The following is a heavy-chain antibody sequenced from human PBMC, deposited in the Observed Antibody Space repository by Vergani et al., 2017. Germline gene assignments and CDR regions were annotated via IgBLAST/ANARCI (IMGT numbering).Heavy chain of an antibody. CDR3: ARDVLLWFGEFEYYGMDV. Sequence: QVQLVQSGAEVKKPGASVKVSCKASGYTFTGYYMHWVRQAPGQGLEWMGWINPNSGGTNYAQKFQGRVTMTRDTSISTAYMELSRLRSDDTAVYYCARDVLLWFGEFEYYGMDVWGQGTTVTVSS. CDR1: GYTFTGYY. CDR2: INPNSGGT. J-gene: IGHJ6*02. V-gene: IGHV1-2*02. D-gene: IGHD3-10*01.